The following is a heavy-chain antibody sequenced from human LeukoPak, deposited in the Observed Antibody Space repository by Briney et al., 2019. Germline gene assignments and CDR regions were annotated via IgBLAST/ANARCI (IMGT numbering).Heavy chain of an antibody. CDR3: ARACGGDCYYAFDI. J-gene: IGHJ3*02. Sequence: GGSLRLSCAASGFTFGDYYMSWIRQAPGKGLEWVSYISSSGSTIYYADSVKGRFTISRDNAKNSLYLQMNSLRAEDTAVYYCARACGGDCYYAFDIWGQGTMVTVSS. CDR2: ISSSGSTI. D-gene: IGHD2-21*02. V-gene: IGHV3-11*04. CDR1: GFTFGDYY.